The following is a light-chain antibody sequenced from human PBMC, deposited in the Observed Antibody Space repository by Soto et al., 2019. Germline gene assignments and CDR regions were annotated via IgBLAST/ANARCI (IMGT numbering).Light chain of an antibody. J-gene: IGKJ4*01. CDR1: QSISSY. V-gene: IGKV1-39*01. Sequence: DIQMTQSPSSLSASVGDRVTITCRASQSISSYLNWYQQKPGKAPKLLIYAASSLQSGVPSRFSGSGSGTDFTLTISNLQPEALATYYCQQVHSFPLTFGGGTKVDIK. CDR2: AAS. CDR3: QQVHSFPLT.